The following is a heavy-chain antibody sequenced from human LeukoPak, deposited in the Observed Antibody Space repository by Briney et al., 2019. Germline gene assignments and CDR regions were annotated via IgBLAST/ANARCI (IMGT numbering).Heavy chain of an antibody. CDR1: GYTLTELS. CDR2: FDPEDGET. V-gene: IGHV1-24*01. D-gene: IGHD4-11*01. J-gene: IGHJ6*02. Sequence: ASVKVSCKVSGYTLTELSMHWVRQAPGKGLEWVGGFDPEDGETIYAQKFQGRVTMTEDTSTDTAYMELSSLRSEDTAVYYCATSYSNFPPTPPGMDVWGQGTTVTVSS. CDR3: ATSYSNFPPTPPGMDV.